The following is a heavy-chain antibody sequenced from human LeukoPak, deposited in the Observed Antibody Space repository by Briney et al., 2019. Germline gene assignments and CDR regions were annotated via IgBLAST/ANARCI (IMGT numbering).Heavy chain of an antibody. J-gene: IGHJ3*02. V-gene: IGHV4-59*01. CDR3: ARPLGGDLDAFDI. D-gene: IGHD3-16*01. CDR1: GGSISNYY. CDR2: MHYRGST. Sequence: SETLSLTCTVYGGSISNYYWSWIRQPPGKRLEWIGYMHYRGSTNYNPSLTSRVTISVDTSKNQLFLKLTSVTAADTAMYFCARPLGGDLDAFDIWGQGTMVTASS.